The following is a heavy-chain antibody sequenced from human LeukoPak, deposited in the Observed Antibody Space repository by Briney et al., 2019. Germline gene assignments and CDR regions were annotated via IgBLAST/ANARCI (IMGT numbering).Heavy chain of an antibody. J-gene: IGHJ6*02. CDR1: GFTFSSYG. Sequence: GGSLRLSCAASGFTFSSYGMSWVRQAPGKGLEWVSSFSVSDGSTYYADSVKGRFTISRDNSKNTLYLQMNSLRAEDTAIYYCAKYLSAKGPPYGLDVWGQGTTVTVSS. CDR2: FSVSDGST. CDR3: AKYLSAKGPPYGLDV. V-gene: IGHV3-23*01.